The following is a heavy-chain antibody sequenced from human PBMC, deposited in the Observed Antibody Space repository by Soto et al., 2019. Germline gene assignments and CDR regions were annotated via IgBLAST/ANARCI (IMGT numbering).Heavy chain of an antibody. V-gene: IGHV3-15*07. CDR1: GFTFSNAW. D-gene: IGHD2-21*02. J-gene: IGHJ6*02. CDR2: IKSKTDGGTT. Sequence: EVQLVESGGGLVKPGGSLRLSCAASGFTFSNAWMNWVRQAPGKGLEWVGRIKSKTDGGTTDYAAPVKGRFTISRDDSKNTLYLQMNSLKTEDTAVYYCTTDGLYCGGDCYSYYYYGMDVWGLGTTVTVSS. CDR3: TTDGLYCGGDCYSYYYYGMDV.